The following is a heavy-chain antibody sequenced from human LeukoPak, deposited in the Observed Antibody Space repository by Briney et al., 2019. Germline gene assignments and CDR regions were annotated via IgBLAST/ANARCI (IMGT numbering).Heavy chain of an antibody. CDR2: ISSISSYI. CDR1: GFTFSSYI. J-gene: IGHJ3*02. D-gene: IGHD5-24*01. V-gene: IGHV3-21*01. CDR3: ARDPRGEMATADDAFDI. Sequence: TGGPLRLSCAASGFTFSSYIMNWVRQAPGKGLEWVSSISSISSYIYYADSVKGRFTISRDNAKNSLYLQMNSLRTEDTAVYYCARDPRGEMATADDAFDIWGQGTMVTVSS.